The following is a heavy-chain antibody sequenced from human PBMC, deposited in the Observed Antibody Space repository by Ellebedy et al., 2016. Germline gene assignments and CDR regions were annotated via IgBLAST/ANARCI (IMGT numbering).Heavy chain of an antibody. Sequence: GESLKISCAASGFTFSSYSMNWVRQAPGKGLEWVSYISSSSSTIYYADSVKGRFTISRDNAKNSLYLQMNSLRAEDTAVYYCATPHYDFWSGWGPYFDYWGQGTLVTVSS. CDR2: ISSSSSTI. CDR1: GFTFSSYS. D-gene: IGHD3-3*01. J-gene: IGHJ4*02. V-gene: IGHV3-48*01. CDR3: ATPHYDFWSGWGPYFDY.